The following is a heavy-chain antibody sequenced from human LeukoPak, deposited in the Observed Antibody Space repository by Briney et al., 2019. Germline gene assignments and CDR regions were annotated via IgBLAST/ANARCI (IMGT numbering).Heavy chain of an antibody. CDR2: IYSGGST. Sequence: GGSLRLSCAASGFTVSSNYMSWVRQAPGKGLEWVSVIYSGGSTYYADSVKGRFTISRHNSKNTLYLQMNSLRAEDTAIYYCAKSRGYCSGGSCSPTPFDIWGQGTMVTVSS. CDR1: GFTVSSNY. V-gene: IGHV3-53*01. J-gene: IGHJ3*02. D-gene: IGHD2-15*01. CDR3: AKSRGYCSGGSCSPTPFDI.